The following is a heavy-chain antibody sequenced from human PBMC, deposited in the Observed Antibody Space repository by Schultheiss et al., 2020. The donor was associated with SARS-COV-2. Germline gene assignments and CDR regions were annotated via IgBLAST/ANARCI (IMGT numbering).Heavy chain of an antibody. D-gene: IGHD6-13*01. V-gene: IGHV3-33*08. CDR2: IWYDGSNK. CDR3: ARDRAYQGIAAAGYYYYGMDV. Sequence: GGSLRLSCAASGFTFSSYGMHWVRQAPGKGLEWVAVIWYDGSNKYYADSVKGRFTISRDNAKNSLYLQMNSLRAEDTAVYYCARDRAYQGIAAAGYYYYGMDVWGQGTTVTVSS. CDR1: GFTFSSYG. J-gene: IGHJ6*02.